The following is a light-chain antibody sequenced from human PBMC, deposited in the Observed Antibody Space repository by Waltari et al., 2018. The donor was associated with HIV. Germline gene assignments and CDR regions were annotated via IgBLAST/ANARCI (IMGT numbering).Light chain of an antibody. CDR2: EVN. Sequence: QSALTQPPSVSGSPGQSVSISCTGSSSDVGSYNPVPWYQQPPGTAPKLIIYEVNNRPSGVPDRFSGSQSGNTASLTISGLQAEDEADYYCSLYTGTTNVLFGGGTKLTVL. CDR3: SLYTGTTNVL. J-gene: IGLJ2*01. CDR1: SSDVGSYNP. V-gene: IGLV2-18*01.